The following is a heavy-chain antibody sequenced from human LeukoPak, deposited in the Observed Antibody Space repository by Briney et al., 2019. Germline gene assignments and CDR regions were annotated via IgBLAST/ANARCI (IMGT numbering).Heavy chain of an antibody. CDR3: ARLKYYYDSSGYSYFDY. CDR2: IYYSGNT. CDR1: GGSISSSTCY. V-gene: IGHV4-39*01. Sequence: SETLSLTCTVSGGSISSSTCYWGWIRQPPGEGLEWIGSIYYSGNTYYNPSLKSRVTISVDTSKNQFSLKLSSVTATDTAVYYCARLKYYYDSSGYSYFDYWGQGTLVTVSS. J-gene: IGHJ4*02. D-gene: IGHD3-22*01.